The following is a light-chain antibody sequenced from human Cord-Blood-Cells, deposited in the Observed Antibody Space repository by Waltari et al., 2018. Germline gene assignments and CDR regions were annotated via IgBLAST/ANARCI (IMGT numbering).Light chain of an antibody. CDR3: SSYAGSNNYV. J-gene: IGLJ1*01. CDR2: EVS. Sequence: QSALTQPPSASGSPGQSVTISCTGTSSDVGGYNYVSWYQQHPGKAPKLMIYEVSKRPSGVPVRFSGSKSVNTASLTVSGLQAEDEADYYCSSYAGSNNYVFGTGTKVTVL. V-gene: IGLV2-8*01. CDR1: SSDVGGYNY.